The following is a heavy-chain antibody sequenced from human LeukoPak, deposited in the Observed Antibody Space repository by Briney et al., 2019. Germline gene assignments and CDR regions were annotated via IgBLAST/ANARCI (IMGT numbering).Heavy chain of an antibody. D-gene: IGHD2/OR15-2a*01. Sequence: GGSLRLSCAASGFTFSNYAMTWVRQAPGKGLEWVSAISGSGGGTYYADSVKGRFTISRDNSKNTLYLQMNSLRVEGTAVYYCAKRGTTRPEGVDCWGQGTLVTVSS. CDR3: AKRGTTRPEGVDC. CDR1: GFTFSNYA. V-gene: IGHV3-23*01. J-gene: IGHJ4*02. CDR2: ISGSGGGT.